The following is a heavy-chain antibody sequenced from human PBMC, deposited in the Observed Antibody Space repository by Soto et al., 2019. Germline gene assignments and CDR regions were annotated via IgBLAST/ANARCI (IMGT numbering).Heavy chain of an antibody. Sequence: QVHLIQSGAEVKKPGSSVKVSCKAAGGTFNTYTLSWVRQAPGHGLEWMGRNIPKLTVTNSEQKFQGRLTLTADKSAGTAFMELTSLRSDDQAVYYCSIGSWSAETFDVWGQGTMVTVSS. J-gene: IGHJ3*01. CDR2: NIPKLTVT. CDR3: SIGSWSAETFDV. V-gene: IGHV1-69*02. CDR1: GGTFNTYT. D-gene: IGHD2-2*01.